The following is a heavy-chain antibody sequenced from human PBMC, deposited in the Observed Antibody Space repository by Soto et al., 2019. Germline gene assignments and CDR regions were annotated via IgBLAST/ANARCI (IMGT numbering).Heavy chain of an antibody. CDR2: IKSKADGSTT. CDR3: TTPRPGSHGYGY. J-gene: IGHJ4*02. Sequence: EVQLVESGGGLVKPGGSLRLSCAASGITLSNAWMTWVRQAPGKGLEWVGRIKSKADGSTTEYGSPVKDRFIISRDDSENTLDLQMHSLKTEDTAVYCCTTPRPGSHGYGYWGQGTLVTVSS. CDR1: GITLSNAW. V-gene: IGHV3-15*01. D-gene: IGHD3-16*01.